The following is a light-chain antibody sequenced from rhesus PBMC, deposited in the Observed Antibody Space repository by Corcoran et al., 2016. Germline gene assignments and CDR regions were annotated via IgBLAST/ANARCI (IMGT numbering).Light chain of an antibody. CDR1: QSVSSW. Sequence: DIQMTQSPSSLSASVGDTVTITCRASQSVSSWLAWYQQKPGKDPKVLIYRASRLQPGVPSRFSGSGSGTDFTLTISSLQSEDFATYYCQQYSSRRTFGQRTKVEIK. CDR3: QQYSSRRT. V-gene: IGKV1-22*01. CDR2: RAS. J-gene: IGKJ1*01.